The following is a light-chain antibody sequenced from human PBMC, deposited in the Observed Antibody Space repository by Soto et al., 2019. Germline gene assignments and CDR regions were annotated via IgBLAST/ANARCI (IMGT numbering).Light chain of an antibody. Sequence: QSARTQPASVSGSPGQSITISCTGTSSDLAIYNYASWYQQQPGKAPKLMIYQVTNRPSGVSNRFSGSRSGNTASLTISGLQAEDEADYYCSSYTDSSNYVFGTGPKVTVL. CDR3: SSYTDSSNYV. V-gene: IGLV2-14*01. CDR1: SSDLAIYNY. CDR2: QVT. J-gene: IGLJ1*01.